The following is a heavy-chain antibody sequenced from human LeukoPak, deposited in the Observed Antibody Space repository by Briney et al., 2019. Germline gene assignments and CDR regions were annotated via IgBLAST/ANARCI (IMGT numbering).Heavy chain of an antibody. V-gene: IGHV3-33*06. J-gene: IGHJ4*02. CDR1: GFTFSHYA. Sequence: GGSLRLPCTTSGFTFSHYAMHWVRQAPGKGLEWVAVIWNDGSDKYYGDSVKGRFTVSRDNSKKSVYLQLSSLRVEDTAVYYCAKDAERGFDFSNSLQSWGQGTLVTVSS. D-gene: IGHD4-11*01. CDR2: IWNDGSDK. CDR3: AKDAERGFDFSNSLQS.